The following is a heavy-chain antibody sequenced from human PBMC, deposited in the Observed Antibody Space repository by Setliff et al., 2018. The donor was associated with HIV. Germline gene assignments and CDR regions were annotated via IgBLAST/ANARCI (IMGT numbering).Heavy chain of an antibody. D-gene: IGHD6-19*01. CDR2: ISSSGTYI. Sequence: GSLRLSCAASGFSFNTYSMSWVRQAPGKGLEWVSSISSSGTYIYYADSMKGRFTISRDKAGNSLYLQMNNVRAEDTAVYYCTRMIPPRSNRFSSGWFDYWGQGTLVTVSS. V-gene: IGHV3-21*01. J-gene: IGHJ4*02. CDR1: GFSFNTYS. CDR3: TRMIPPRSNRFSSGWFDY.